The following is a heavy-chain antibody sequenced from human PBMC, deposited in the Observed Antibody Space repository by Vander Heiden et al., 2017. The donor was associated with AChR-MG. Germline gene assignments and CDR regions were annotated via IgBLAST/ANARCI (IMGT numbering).Heavy chain of an antibody. V-gene: IGHV5-10-1*03. CDR2: IDPSDSYT. CDR1: GYSFTSYW. J-gene: IGHJ1*01. D-gene: IGHD4-17*01. CDR3: ARGDYGDYSFFQH. Sequence: EVQMVQSGAEVKKPGESLRISCKGSGYSFTSYWISWVRQMPGKGLEWMGRIDPSDSYTNYSPAFQGHVTISADKSVSTAYLQWSSLKASDTAMYYCARGDYGDYSFFQHWGQGTLVTVSS.